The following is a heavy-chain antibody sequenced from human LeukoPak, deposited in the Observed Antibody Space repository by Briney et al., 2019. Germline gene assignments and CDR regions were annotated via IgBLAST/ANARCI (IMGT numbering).Heavy chain of an antibody. Sequence: GGSLRLSCTASGFAFSTYWMFWVRQAPGKGLVWVSQINPEGASTTYGDPAKGRFTAPRDNAKNALHLQMNSLRVDDTAVYYCARGTAITAGIDFWGQGTLVTVSS. CDR3: ARGTAITAGIDF. J-gene: IGHJ4*02. CDR2: INPEGAST. V-gene: IGHV3-74*01. D-gene: IGHD6-19*01. CDR1: GFAFSTYW.